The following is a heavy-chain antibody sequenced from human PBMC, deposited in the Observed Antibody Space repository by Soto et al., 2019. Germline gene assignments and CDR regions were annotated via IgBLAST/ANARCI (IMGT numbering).Heavy chain of an antibody. CDR2: ISSSSSYI. CDR1: GFTFSSYG. D-gene: IGHD3-22*01. V-gene: IGHV3-21*01. Sequence: GGSLRVSCAASGFTFSSYGRNWVRQAPGKGLEWVSSISSSSSYIYYADSVKGRFTISRDNAKNSLYLQMNSLRAEDTAVYYCARDYYYDSRGYYAGFDYWGQGTLVTVSS. CDR3: ARDYYYDSRGYYAGFDY. J-gene: IGHJ4*02.